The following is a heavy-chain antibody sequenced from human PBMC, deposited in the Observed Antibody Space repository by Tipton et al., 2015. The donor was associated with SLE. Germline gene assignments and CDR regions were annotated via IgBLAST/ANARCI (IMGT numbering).Heavy chain of an antibody. CDR2: IYYSGST. Sequence: TLSLTCTVSGGSISSSSYYWGWIRQSPGKGLEWIGSIYYSGSTYYNPSLKSRVTVSADTSKNQFSLKLSSVTAAATAVYYCARDRDIVLEPVPIPPAFDIWGQGTMVTVSS. CDR1: GGSISSSSYY. D-gene: IGHD2-2*02. V-gene: IGHV4-39*07. CDR3: ARDRDIVLEPVPIPPAFDI. J-gene: IGHJ3*02.